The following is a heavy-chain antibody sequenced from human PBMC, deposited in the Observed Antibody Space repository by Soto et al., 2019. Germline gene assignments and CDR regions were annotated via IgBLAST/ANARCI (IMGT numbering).Heavy chain of an antibody. CDR3: ARDPRKFGIVPAADPSGSNWFDP. Sequence: QVQLVQSGAEVKKPGSSVKVSCKASGGTFSSYAISWVRQAPGQGLEWMGGIIPIFGTANYAQKFQGRVTITADESTSTAYMELSSLRSEDTAVYYCARDPRKFGIVPAADPSGSNWFDPWGQGTLVTVSS. D-gene: IGHD2-2*01. V-gene: IGHV1-69*12. CDR1: GGTFSSYA. CDR2: IIPIFGTA. J-gene: IGHJ5*02.